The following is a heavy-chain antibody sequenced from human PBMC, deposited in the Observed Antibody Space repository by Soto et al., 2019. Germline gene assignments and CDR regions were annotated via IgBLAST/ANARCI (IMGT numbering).Heavy chain of an antibody. D-gene: IGHD3-10*01. Sequence: QVQLQESGPGLVKPSGTLSLTCAVSGGSISSSNWWSWVRQPPGKGLEWIGEIYHSGSTNYNPSLKSRFTISVDKSQNQFSLKLSSVTAADTAVYYCARGLWFGESPNWFDPWGQGTLVTVSS. CDR2: IYHSGST. V-gene: IGHV4-4*02. CDR1: GGSISSSNW. CDR3: ARGLWFGESPNWFDP. J-gene: IGHJ5*02.